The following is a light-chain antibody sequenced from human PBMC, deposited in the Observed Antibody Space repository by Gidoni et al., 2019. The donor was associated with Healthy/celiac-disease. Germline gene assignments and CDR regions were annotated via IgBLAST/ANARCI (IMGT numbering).Light chain of an antibody. J-gene: IGKJ2*01. V-gene: IGKV1-33*01. CDR2: AAA. CDR3: QQYDNLPPYT. CDR1: QDISNY. Sequence: DIQMTQSPSSLSASVGDRVTITCQASQDISNYLNWYQQKPGKAPKLLIYAAANLATGVPSSFRGSGSGTDFTFTISSLQPEDIATYYCQQYDNLPPYTFGQGTKLEIK.